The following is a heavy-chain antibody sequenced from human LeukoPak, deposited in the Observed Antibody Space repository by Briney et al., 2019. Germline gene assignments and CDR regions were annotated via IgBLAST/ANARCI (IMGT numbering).Heavy chain of an antibody. Sequence: ATVKVSCKASGYSLTRYFIRRVRQDPGHALEWMGWISGHDGNTAYAQKFKDRVTLTTDTSSSTAYMEVRSLRSDDTALYYCARSWRYCSGGGSCYSGTDAFDIWGQGTMVTVSS. CDR1: GYSLTRYF. D-gene: IGHD2-15*01. CDR3: ARSWRYCSGGGSCYSGTDAFDI. V-gene: IGHV1-18*01. CDR2: ISGHDGNT. J-gene: IGHJ3*02.